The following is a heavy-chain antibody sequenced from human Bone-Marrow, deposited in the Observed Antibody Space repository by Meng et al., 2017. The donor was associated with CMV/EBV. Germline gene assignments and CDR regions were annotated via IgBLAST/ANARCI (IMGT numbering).Heavy chain of an antibody. Sequence: SETLSLTCAVSGYSISSGYYWGWIRQPPGKGLEWIGSIYHSGSTYYNPSLKSRVTISVDTSENQFSLRLISVTAADTAVYYCARGPYCSSTSCYLEAFDYWGQGTLVTVSS. D-gene: IGHD2-2*01. CDR2: IYHSGST. CDR3: ARGPYCSSTSCYLEAFDY. V-gene: IGHV4-38-2*01. J-gene: IGHJ4*02. CDR1: GYSISSGYY.